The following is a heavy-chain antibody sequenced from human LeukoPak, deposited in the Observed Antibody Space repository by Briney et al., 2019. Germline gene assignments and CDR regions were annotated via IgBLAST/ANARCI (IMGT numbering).Heavy chain of an antibody. CDR2: ISSSSSYI. CDR3: ERDFKRGSYSYYFDY. D-gene: IGHD1-26*01. V-gene: IGHV3-21*01. Sequence: PGGSLRLSCAASGFTFSSYSMNWVRQAPGKGLEWVSSISSSSSYIYYADSVKGRFTISRDNAKNSLYLQMNSLRAEDTAVYYCERDFKRGSYSYYFDYWGQGTLVTVPS. J-gene: IGHJ4*02. CDR1: GFTFSSYS.